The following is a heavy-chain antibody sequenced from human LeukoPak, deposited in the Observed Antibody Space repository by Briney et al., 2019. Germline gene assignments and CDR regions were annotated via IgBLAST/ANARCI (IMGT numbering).Heavy chain of an antibody. V-gene: IGHV4-59*08. D-gene: IGHD6-19*01. CDR1: GGSISGYY. Sequence: PSETLSLTCTVSGGSISGYYWSWIRQPPGKGPEWIGYIYYSGSTNYNPSLKSRVTISVDTSKNQFSLKMNSVTAADTAVYYCARLASSDWSHCDYWGQGTLVTVSS. CDR3: ARLASSDWSHCDY. J-gene: IGHJ4*02. CDR2: IYYSGST.